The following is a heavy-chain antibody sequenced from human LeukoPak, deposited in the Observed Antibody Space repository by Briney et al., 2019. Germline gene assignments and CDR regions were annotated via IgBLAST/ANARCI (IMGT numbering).Heavy chain of an antibody. Sequence: TSETLSLTCTVSGGSISSFYWIWIRQPPGKGLEWIGYVHYSGSTNYNPSLQSRVTMSVDTSKNQFSLKLSSVTAADTAVYYCARGSYGYSYGHGLDYWGQGTLVTVSS. CDR2: VHYSGST. D-gene: IGHD5-18*01. J-gene: IGHJ4*02. CDR3: ARGSYGYSYGHGLDY. CDR1: GGSISSFY. V-gene: IGHV4-59*01.